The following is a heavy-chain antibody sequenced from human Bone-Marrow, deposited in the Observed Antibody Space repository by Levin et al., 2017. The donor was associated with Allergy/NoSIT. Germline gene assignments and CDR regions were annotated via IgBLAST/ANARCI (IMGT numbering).Heavy chain of an antibody. CDR3: ISGIYCSGGSCYRLDF. CDR1: GFTFSNAW. D-gene: IGHD2-15*01. J-gene: IGHJ4*02. V-gene: IGHV3-15*01. Sequence: PGGSLRLSCAASGFTFSNAWMSWVRQAPGKGLEWVGHIKSKTDGGTTDYAAPVKGRFTISRDDSKNTLYLQINSLKTEDTAVYYCISGIYCSGGSCYRLDFWGQGTLVTVSS. CDR2: IKSKTDGGTT.